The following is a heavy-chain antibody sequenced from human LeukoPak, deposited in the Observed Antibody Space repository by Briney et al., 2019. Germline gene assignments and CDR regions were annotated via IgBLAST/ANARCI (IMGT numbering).Heavy chain of an antibody. V-gene: IGHV1-46*01. CDR2: XNPSGGST. Sequence: MGXXNPSGGSTSYAQKFQGRVTMTRDTSTSTVYMELSSLRSEDTAVYYCARDLGRWLQKDNWFDHWGQGTLVTVSS. J-gene: IGHJ5*02. D-gene: IGHD5-24*01. CDR3: ARDLGRWLQKDNWFDH.